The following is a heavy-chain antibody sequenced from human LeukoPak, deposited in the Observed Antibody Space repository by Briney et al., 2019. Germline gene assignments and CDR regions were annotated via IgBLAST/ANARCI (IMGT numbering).Heavy chain of an antibody. CDR3: GKSAARYGANWFDP. Sequence: GGPLTLSCSASGFTFSNYAMHGARQAPGKGLEYVSAFSSNGDSTNYADSVKGRFIISRDNSKNSLSLHMRSLRAEDTAVYYCGKSAARYGANWFDPWGQGTLVTVSS. CDR2: FSSNGDST. D-gene: IGHD4/OR15-4a*01. J-gene: IGHJ5*02. V-gene: IGHV3-64D*09. CDR1: GFTFSNYA.